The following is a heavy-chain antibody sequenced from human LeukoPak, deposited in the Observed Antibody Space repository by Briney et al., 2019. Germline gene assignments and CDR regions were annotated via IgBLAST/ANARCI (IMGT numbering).Heavy chain of an antibody. D-gene: IGHD3-22*01. V-gene: IGHV3-15*01. CDR1: GFTFSNAW. Sequence: PGGSLRLSCAASGFTFSNAWMSWVRQAPGKGLEWVGRIKSKTDGGTTDYAAPVKGRFTISRDDSKNTLYLQMNSLKTEDTAVYYCTTEKLYYDSSGYYYVGVNQCYWGQGTLVTVSS. CDR3: TTEKLYYDSSGYYYVGVNQCY. CDR2: IKSKTDGGTT. J-gene: IGHJ4*02.